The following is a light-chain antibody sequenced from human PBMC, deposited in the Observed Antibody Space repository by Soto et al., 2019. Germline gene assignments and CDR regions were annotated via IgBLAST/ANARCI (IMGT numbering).Light chain of an antibody. V-gene: IGLV2-11*01. Sequence: QSVLTQPRSVSGSPGQSVTISCTGTSTDVGGYNYVSWYQQHPGKVPKLMLYDVSKRPSGVPDRFSGSKSGNTASLTISGLQAEDEAEYECCSYAGRDTLYVFGSGTKATIL. CDR3: CSYAGRDTLYV. CDR2: DVS. J-gene: IGLJ1*01. CDR1: STDVGGYNY.